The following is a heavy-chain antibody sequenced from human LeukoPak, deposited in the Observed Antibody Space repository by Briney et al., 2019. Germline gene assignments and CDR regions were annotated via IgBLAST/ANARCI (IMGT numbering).Heavy chain of an antibody. D-gene: IGHD6-19*01. CDR3: ARDGKSVAGAIYYYGIDV. V-gene: IGHV3-11*05. CDR1: GFTLTDYY. J-gene: IGHJ6*02. Sequence: GGSLRLSCAASGFTLTDYYMSWIRRAPAKGREGCLYIVVISSNTDYAHSVKGRFTVSRDNAKNPLYLQMSSLSDEDTAVYYCARDGKSVAGAIYYYGIDVWGQGTTVTVSS. CDR2: IVVISSNT.